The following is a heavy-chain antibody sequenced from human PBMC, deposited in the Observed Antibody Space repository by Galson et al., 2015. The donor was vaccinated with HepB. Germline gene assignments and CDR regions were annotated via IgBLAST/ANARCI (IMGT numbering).Heavy chain of an antibody. J-gene: IGHJ3*02. CDR2: ISGSGGST. D-gene: IGHD1-26*01. CDR1: GFTFSSYA. V-gene: IGHV3-23*01. CDR3: AKGPTDLYAFDI. Sequence: LRLSCAASGFTFSSYAMSWVRQAPGKGLEWVSAISGSGGSTYYADSVKGRFTISRDNSKNTLYLQMNSLRAEDTAVYYCAKGPTDLYAFDIWGQGTMVTVSS.